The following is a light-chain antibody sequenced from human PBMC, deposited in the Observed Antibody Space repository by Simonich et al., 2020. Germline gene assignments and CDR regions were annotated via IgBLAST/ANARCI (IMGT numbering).Light chain of an antibody. V-gene: IGKV4-1*01. J-gene: IGKJ2*01. CDR1: QSVLYSSKHKNY. CDR3: QQYYSTPYT. CDR2: WAC. Sequence: DIVMTQSPDSLAVSLGERATINCKSSQSVLYSSKHKNYLAWAQQKPGQPPKLLIYWACTRESGVPDRLSGSGSGTDFTLTISSLQAEDVAVYYCQQYYSTPYTFGQGTKLEIK.